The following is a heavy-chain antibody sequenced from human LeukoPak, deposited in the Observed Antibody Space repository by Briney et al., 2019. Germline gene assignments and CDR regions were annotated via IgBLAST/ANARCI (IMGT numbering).Heavy chain of an antibody. CDR3: ARGYGSADY. CDR2: INHSRST. J-gene: IGHJ4*02. Sequence: SETLSLTCAVYGGSFSGYYWSWIRQPPGKGLEWIGEINHSRSTNYNPSLKSRVTISVDTSKNQFSLKLSSVTAADTAVYYCARGYGSADYWGQGTLVTVSS. D-gene: IGHD3-10*01. V-gene: IGHV4-34*01. CDR1: GGSFSGYY.